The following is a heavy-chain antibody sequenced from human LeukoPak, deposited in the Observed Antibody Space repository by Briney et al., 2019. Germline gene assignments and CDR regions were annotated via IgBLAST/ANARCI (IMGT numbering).Heavy chain of an antibody. Sequence: PGGSLRLSCAASGFTVSSNYMSWVRQAPGKGLEWVSVIYSGGSTYYADSVKGRFTISRDNSKNTLYLQMNSLRAEDTAVYYCAREPAYHDSSGYYYMGFDYWGQGTLVTVSS. CDR3: AREPAYHDSSGYYYMGFDY. D-gene: IGHD3-22*01. CDR1: GFTVSSNY. CDR2: IYSGGST. V-gene: IGHV3-66*01. J-gene: IGHJ4*02.